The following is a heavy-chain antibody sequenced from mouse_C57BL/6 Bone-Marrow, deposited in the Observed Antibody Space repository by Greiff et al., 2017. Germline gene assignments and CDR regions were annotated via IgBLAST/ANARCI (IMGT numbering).Heavy chain of an antibody. J-gene: IGHJ4*01. Sequence: EVKLVESGGGLVKPGGSLKLSCAASGFTFSSYAMSWVRQTPEKRLEWVATISDGGSYTYYPDNVKGRFTISRDNAKNNLYMQMSHLKSEDAAMYYCAREGTWAMDYWGQGTSVTVSS. CDR3: AREGTWAMDY. CDR2: ISDGGSYT. V-gene: IGHV5-4*03. CDR1: GFTFSSYA.